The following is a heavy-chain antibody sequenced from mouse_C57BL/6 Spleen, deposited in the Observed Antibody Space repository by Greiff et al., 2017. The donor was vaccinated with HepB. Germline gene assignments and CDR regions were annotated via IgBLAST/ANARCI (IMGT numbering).Heavy chain of an antibody. D-gene: IGHD1-1*01. CDR3: ARHFTTVVGGYYYAMDY. J-gene: IGHJ4*01. V-gene: IGHV14-3*01. Sequence: EVMLVESVAELVRPGASVKLSCTASGFNIKNTYMHWVKQRPEQGLEWIGRIDPANGNTKYAPKFQGKATITADTSSNTAYLQLSSLTSEDTAIYYCARHFTTVVGGYYYAMDYWGQGTSVTVSS. CDR2: IDPANGNT. CDR1: GFNIKNTY.